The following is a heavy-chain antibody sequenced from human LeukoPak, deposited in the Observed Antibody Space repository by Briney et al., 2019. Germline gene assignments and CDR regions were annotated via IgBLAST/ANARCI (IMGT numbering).Heavy chain of an antibody. V-gene: IGHV3-23*01. Sequence: GGSLRLSCAASGFTFSSYAMSWVRQAPGKGLEWVSAISGSGGSTYYADSVKCRFTISRDNSKNTLYLQINSLRAEDTAVYYCARDANFWSGYYRDYYYYMDVWGKGTTVTVSS. CDR2: ISGSGGST. J-gene: IGHJ6*03. D-gene: IGHD3-3*01. CDR1: GFTFSSYA. CDR3: ARDANFWSGYYRDYYYYMDV.